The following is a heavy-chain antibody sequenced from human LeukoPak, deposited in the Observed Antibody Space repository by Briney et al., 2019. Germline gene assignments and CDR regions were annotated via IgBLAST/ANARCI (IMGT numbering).Heavy chain of an antibody. V-gene: IGHV4-59*01. CDR1: GGSISSYY. CDR2: IYYSGST. Sequence: SETLSLTCTVSGGSISSYYWSWIRQPPGKGLEWIGYIYYSGSTNYNPSLKSRVTISVDTSKNQFSLKLSSVTAADTAVYYCERVAAAGTGIFVNFYYSMDIWGKGTTVTISS. J-gene: IGHJ6*03. CDR3: ERVAAAGTGIFVNFYYSMDI. D-gene: IGHD6-13*01.